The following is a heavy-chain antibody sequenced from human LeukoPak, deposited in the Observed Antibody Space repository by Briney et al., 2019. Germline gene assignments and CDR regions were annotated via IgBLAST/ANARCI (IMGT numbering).Heavy chain of an antibody. J-gene: IGHJ3*02. D-gene: IGHD3-22*01. Sequence: SESLSLTCTVAGGSISSCYRSWIRQPPGKGLEWIAYIYYSGCTNYNPSLKSRVTISVDTSKNQFSLKLSSVTAADTAVYYCARAYYYDSSGYPPNAFDIWGQGTMVTVSS. V-gene: IGHV4-59*01. CDR3: ARAYYYDSSGYPPNAFDI. CDR1: GGSISSCY. CDR2: IYYSGCT.